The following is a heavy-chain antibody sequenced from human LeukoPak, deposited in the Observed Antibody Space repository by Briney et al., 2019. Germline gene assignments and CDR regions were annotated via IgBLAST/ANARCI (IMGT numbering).Heavy chain of an antibody. CDR2: IGTAGDT. D-gene: IGHD2-15*01. V-gene: IGHV3-13*01. CDR1: GFTFSSYD. Sequence: VAALILSCAASGFTFSSYDMHWVRQATGKGLEWVSAIGTAGDTYYPGSVKGRLTISRQNAKNSLSLQIGSLSAGDSAVYYCASSLPDSIGFDYWGQGALVTVCS. CDR3: ASSLPDSIGFDY. J-gene: IGHJ4*02.